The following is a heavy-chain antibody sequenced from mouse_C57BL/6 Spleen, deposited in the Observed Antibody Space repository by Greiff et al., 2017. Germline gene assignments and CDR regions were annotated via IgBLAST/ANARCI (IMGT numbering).Heavy chain of an antibody. V-gene: IGHV1-64*01. J-gene: IGHJ3*01. CDR3: ARSDGSSPFAY. D-gene: IGHD1-1*01. CDR1: GYTFTSYW. CDR2: IHPNSGST. Sequence: QVQLKESGAELVKPGASVKLSCKASGYTFTSYWMHWVKQRPGQGLEWIGMIHPNSGSTNYNEKFKSKATLTVDKSSSTAYMQLSSLTSEDSAVYYGARSDGSSPFAYWGQGTLVTVSA.